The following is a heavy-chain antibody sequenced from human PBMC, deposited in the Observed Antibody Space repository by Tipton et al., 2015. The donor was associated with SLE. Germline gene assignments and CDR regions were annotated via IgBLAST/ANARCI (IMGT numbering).Heavy chain of an antibody. J-gene: IGHJ4*02. CDR3: ARDGSSSTSDS. Sequence: TLSLTCAVYGGSFSGYYWSWIRQPPGKGLEWIGSSNRGGSTYYNPSLKSRVTISVDTSKNQFSLKLSSVTAADTAVYYCARDGSSSTSDSWGQGTLVTVSS. CDR1: GGSFSGYY. CDR2: SNRGGST. D-gene: IGHD6-13*01. V-gene: IGHV4-34*01.